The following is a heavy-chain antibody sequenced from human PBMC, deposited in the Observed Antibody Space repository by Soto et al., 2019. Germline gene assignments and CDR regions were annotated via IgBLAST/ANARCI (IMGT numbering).Heavy chain of an antibody. CDR3: ASSRDGYNYVGY. CDR1: GFTFSSYG. CDR2: IWYDGSNK. V-gene: IGHV3-33*01. Sequence: QVQLVESGGGVVQPGRSLRLSCAASGFTFSSYGMHWVRQAPGKGLEWVAVIWYDGSNKYYADSVKGRFTISRDNSKNTPYLQMNSMRAEDTAVYYCASSRDGYNYVGYWGQGTLVTVSS. J-gene: IGHJ4*02. D-gene: IGHD5-12*01.